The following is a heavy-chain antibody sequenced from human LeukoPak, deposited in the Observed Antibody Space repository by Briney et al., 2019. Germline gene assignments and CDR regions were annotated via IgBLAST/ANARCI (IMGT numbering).Heavy chain of an antibody. CDR1: GGSLRSGDYY. J-gene: IGHJ4*02. V-gene: IGHV4-39*01. D-gene: IGHD6-13*01. Sequence: SETLSLTCTVSGGSLRSGDYYWGWIRQPPGKGLEWIGTIYYSGSTYYNPTLKSRLTISVDTSKNQFSLKLRSVTAADTAVYYCARLLGAAGAGGTPDYWRQGTL. CDR3: ARLLGAAGAGGTPDY. CDR2: IYYSGST.